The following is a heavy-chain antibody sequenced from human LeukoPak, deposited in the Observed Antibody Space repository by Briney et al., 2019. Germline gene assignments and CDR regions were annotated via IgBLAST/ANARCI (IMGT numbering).Heavy chain of an antibody. Sequence: PGGSLRLSCAASGFTFSSYGMHWVRQAPGKGLEWVAVISHDGSNKYYADSVKGRFTISRDNSMNTLYLQMNSLRAEETAVYYCAGDGHTGMAVYHFDYWGQGALVTVSS. CDR3: AGDGHTGMAVYHFDY. CDR1: GFTFSSYG. V-gene: IGHV3-30*03. CDR2: ISHDGSNK. J-gene: IGHJ4*02. D-gene: IGHD5-18*01.